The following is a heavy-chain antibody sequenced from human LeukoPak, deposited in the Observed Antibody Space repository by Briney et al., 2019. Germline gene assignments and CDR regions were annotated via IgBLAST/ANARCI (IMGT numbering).Heavy chain of an antibody. CDR1: GYTFASYT. D-gene: IGHD3-10*01. CDR2: INGDNGNT. J-gene: IGHJ4*02. V-gene: IGHV1-3*01. CDR3: ARSSSGTYHY. Sequence: GASVKVSCKTSGYTFASYTMHWLRQAPGQSPEWMGSINGDNGNTKYSEKFQGRVTFTRDTSASSAYMELSRLRSEDTAVYYCARSSSGTYHYWGQGTQVTVSS.